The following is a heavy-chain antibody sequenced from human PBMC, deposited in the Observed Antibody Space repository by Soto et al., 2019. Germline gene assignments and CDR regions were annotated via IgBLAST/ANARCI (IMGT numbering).Heavy chain of an antibody. CDR2: IYSGGST. V-gene: IGHV3-53*01. D-gene: IGHD1-1*01. Sequence: LSCAGYRVAEGRNEVSCVRRAPGKGLEWVSVIYSGGSTYYADAVKGRFTISRDNSKNTLYLQMNRLRAEDRAVYYCYKNNECFDYWCQGTLATVS. CDR1: RVAEGRNE. J-gene: IGHJ4*02. CDR3: YKNNECFDY.